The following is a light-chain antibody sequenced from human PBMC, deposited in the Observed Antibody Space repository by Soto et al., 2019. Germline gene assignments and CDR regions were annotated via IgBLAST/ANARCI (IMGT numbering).Light chain of an antibody. CDR2: GAY. J-gene: IGKJ4*01. CDR3: QHYGSLVLT. CDR1: QSVSSSY. V-gene: IGKV3-20*01. Sequence: EIVLTQSPGTLSLSPGERATLSCRASQSVSSSYLAWYQQKPGQAPRLLIYGAYSRATGIPERFSGSGSGTDFTLTISRLEPEDFAVYYCQHYGSLVLTFGGGTKVEIK.